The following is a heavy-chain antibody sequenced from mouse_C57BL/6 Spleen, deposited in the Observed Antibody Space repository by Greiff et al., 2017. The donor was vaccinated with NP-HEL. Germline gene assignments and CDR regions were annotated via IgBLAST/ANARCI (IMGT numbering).Heavy chain of an antibody. CDR3: ARNMVIPFAY. D-gene: IGHD2-2*01. CDR1: GFTFSSYA. V-gene: IGHV5-4*03. CDR2: ISDGGSYT. J-gene: IGHJ3*01. Sequence: EVKLMESGGGLVKPGGSLKLSCAASGFTFSSYAMSWVRQTPEKRLEWVATISDGGSYTYYPDNVKGRFTISRDNAKNNLYLQMSHLKSEDTAMYYCARNMVIPFAYWGQGTLVTVSA.